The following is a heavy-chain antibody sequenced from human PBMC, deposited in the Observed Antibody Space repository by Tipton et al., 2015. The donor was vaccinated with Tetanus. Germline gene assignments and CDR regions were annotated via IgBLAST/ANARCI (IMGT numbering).Heavy chain of an antibody. Sequence: SLRLSCAASGFTFSTYWMHWVRQAPGKGPVWVSRINSDGSGTNYADSVKGRFTISRDNAKSKLYLQMNSLRVEDTAIYYCTRVVRSSFDTSRYYRATDYWGQGTLVTVS. CDR1: GFTFSTYW. J-gene: IGHJ4*02. D-gene: IGHD3-10*01. CDR2: INSDGSGT. V-gene: IGHV3-74*01. CDR3: TRVVRSSFDTSRYYRATDY.